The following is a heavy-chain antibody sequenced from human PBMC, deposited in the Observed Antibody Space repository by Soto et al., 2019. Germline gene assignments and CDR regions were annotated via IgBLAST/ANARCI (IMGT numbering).Heavy chain of an antibody. CDR3: ARLYCTTSTCDSWFDP. Sequence: GESLKISCTGFGYTFTTFWISWVRQMPGKGLEWMGRIDPRDSYVNYSPSFQGHVTISVDKSISTAYLQWGSLKASDTAMYYCARLYCTTSTCDSWFDPWGQGTLVTVSS. CDR2: IDPRDSYV. V-gene: IGHV5-10-1*01. D-gene: IGHD2-2*01. CDR1: GYTFTTFW. J-gene: IGHJ5*02.